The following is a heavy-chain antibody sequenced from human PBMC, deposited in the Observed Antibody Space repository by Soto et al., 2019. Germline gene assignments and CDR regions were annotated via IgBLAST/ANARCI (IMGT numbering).Heavy chain of an antibody. CDR3: ERAYYSNLPYYFYYMDV. CDR1: GFTFSTYS. Sequence: TGGSLRLSCAASGFTFSTYSMNWVRQAPGKGLEWVSYISSSSSAIFYTDSVKGRFTVSRDNAKNSRYLQMSSLRAEDTAVYFCERAYYSNLPYYFYYMDVWGQGTTVTVSS. CDR2: ISSSSSAI. V-gene: IGHV3-48*01. D-gene: IGHD4-4*01. J-gene: IGHJ6*02.